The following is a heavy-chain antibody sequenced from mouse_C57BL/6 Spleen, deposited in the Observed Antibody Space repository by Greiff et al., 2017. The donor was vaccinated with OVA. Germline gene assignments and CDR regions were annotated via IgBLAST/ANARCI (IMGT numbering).Heavy chain of an antibody. CDR3: ARGGYGFDY. CDR1: GYTFTSYW. Sequence: QVQLQQPGAELVMPGASVKLSCKASGYTFTSYWMHWVKQRPGQSLEWIGEIDPSDSYTNYNQKFKGKSTLTVDKSSSTAYMQLSSLTSEDSAVYYCARGGYGFDYWGQGTTLTVSS. V-gene: IGHV1-69*01. CDR2: IDPSDSYT. J-gene: IGHJ2*01. D-gene: IGHD1-1*02.